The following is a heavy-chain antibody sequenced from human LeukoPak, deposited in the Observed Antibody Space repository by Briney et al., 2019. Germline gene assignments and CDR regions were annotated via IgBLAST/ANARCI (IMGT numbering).Heavy chain of an antibody. CDR2: INQDGREK. J-gene: IGHJ4*02. D-gene: IGHD3-22*01. Sequence: GGSLRLSCAASGFTFSSYWMSWVRQAPGKGLERLANINQDGREKYYVESAKGRFTISKYNAKNSLYLQMNSLRAEDTAVYYCARVAHTPMIVVAQEIDYWGQGTLVTVSS. V-gene: IGHV3-7*01. CDR3: ARVAHTPMIVVAQEIDY. CDR1: GFTFSSYW.